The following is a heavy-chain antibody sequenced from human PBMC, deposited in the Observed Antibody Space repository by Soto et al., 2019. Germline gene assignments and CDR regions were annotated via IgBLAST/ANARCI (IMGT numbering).Heavy chain of an antibody. CDR1: GFDFGDYY. CDR2: IDSGDGTT. CDR3: VRPYYSSSWFPFDR. Sequence: GGSLRLSCTGSGFDFGDYYMSWIRQAPGKGLEWVSYIDSGDGTTYYTDSVKGRFTISRDNAKKTVYLQLSSLRVEDTALYYCVRPYYSSSWFPFDRWGQGTLVTVSS. J-gene: IGHJ4*02. D-gene: IGHD6-13*01. V-gene: IGHV3-11*01.